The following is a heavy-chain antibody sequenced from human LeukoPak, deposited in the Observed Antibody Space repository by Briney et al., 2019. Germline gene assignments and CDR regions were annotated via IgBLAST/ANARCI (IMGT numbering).Heavy chain of an antibody. D-gene: IGHD5-18*01. V-gene: IGHV4-30-4*07. Sequence: SETLSLTCAVSGGSISSGGYSWSWIRQPPGKGLEWIVYISSTGSTYYNPSVKSRLSISLHTSKNQFSLNLNSVTAADTAVYYCARQPDNQQLWVPVVDVWGKGTTVTVSS. CDR1: GGSISSGGYS. CDR3: ARQPDNQQLWVPVVDV. CDR2: ISSTGST. J-gene: IGHJ6*04.